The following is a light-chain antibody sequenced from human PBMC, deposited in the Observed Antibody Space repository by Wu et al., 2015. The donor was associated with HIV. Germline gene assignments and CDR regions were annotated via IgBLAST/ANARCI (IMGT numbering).Light chain of an antibody. CDR1: QSVGSSH. J-gene: IGKJ1*01. CDR2: GVS. CDR3: QQYGRSPAT. V-gene: IGKV3-20*01. Sequence: EVVLTQSPGTLSLSPGERVTLSCRASQSVGSSHLAWYQQKPGQAPRLLIYGVSSRATGIPDRFSGSGSGTDFTLTISRLQPEDFAVYYCQQYGRSPATFGQGTKVEIK.